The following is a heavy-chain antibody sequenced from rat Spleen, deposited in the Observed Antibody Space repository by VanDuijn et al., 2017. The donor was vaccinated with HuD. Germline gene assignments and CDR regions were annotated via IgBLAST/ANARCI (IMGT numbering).Heavy chain of an antibody. J-gene: IGHJ2*01. CDR3: ARKAIRGFDY. CDR1: GYTITSGY. V-gene: IGHV3-4*01. D-gene: IGHD4-3*01. Sequence: EIQLQESGPGLVKPSQSLSLTCSVTGYTITSGYDWSWIRKFPGNKMESMGYISYSGSTNYNPSLKSRVSITRDTSKNQFFLQLNSVITEDTATYYCARKAIRGFDYWGQGVMVTVPS. CDR2: ISYSGST.